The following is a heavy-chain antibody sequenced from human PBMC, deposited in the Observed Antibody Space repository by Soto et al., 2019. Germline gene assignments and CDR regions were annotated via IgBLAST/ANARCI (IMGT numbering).Heavy chain of an antibody. J-gene: IGHJ6*03. Sequence: GASVKVSCKASGYTFTSYDINWVRQATGQGLEWMGWMNPNSGNTGYAQKFQGRVTMTRNTSISTAYMELSSLRSEDTAVYYCARRVVADKTYYYYMDVWGKGTTVTVSS. D-gene: IGHD2-15*01. CDR2: MNPNSGNT. CDR1: GYTFTSYD. V-gene: IGHV1-8*01. CDR3: ARRVVADKTYYYYMDV.